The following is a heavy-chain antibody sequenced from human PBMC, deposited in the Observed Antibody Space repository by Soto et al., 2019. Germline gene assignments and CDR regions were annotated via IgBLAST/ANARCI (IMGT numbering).Heavy chain of an antibody. D-gene: IGHD3-3*01. J-gene: IGHJ4*02. CDR3: ARDLDFVADYYFDY. CDR2: IASDGRDK. CDR1: GFAFSRYA. V-gene: IGHV3-30-3*01. Sequence: QVQLVQSGGGVVHPGGSLRLSCAASGFAFSRYAMHWVRQTPGKGLDWVAVIASDGRDKHHADSVKGRFTISRDNSQNTLYLQMDGLRPEDTALYYCARDLDFVADYYFDYWGQGTLVTVSS.